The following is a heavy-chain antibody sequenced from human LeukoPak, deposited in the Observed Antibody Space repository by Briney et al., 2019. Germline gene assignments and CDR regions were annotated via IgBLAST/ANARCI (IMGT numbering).Heavy chain of an antibody. J-gene: IGHJ5*02. Sequence: PSETLPLTCTVSGGSISSSSYYWGWIRQPPGKGLEWIGSIYYSGSTYYNPSLKSRVTISVDTSKNQFSLKLSSVTAADTAVYYCARPVAGTLFDPWGQGTLVTVSS. CDR2: IYYSGST. CDR1: GGSISSSSYY. V-gene: IGHV4-39*01. D-gene: IGHD6-19*01. CDR3: ARPVAGTLFDP.